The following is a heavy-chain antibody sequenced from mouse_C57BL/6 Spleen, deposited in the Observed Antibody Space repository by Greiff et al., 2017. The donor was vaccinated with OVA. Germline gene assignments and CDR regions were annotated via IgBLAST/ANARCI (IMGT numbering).Heavy chain of an antibody. CDR2: SRNKANDYTT. CDR1: GFTFSDFY. J-gene: IGHJ4*01. V-gene: IGHV7-1*01. Sequence: EVKLVESGGGLVQSGRSLRLSCATSGFTFSDFYMEWVRQAPGKGLEWIAASRNKANDYTTEYSASVKGRFIVSRDTSQSILYLQMNALRAEDTAIYYCARPQKGGYAMDYWGQGTSVTVSS. CDR3: ARPQKGGYAMDY. D-gene: IGHD1-1*02.